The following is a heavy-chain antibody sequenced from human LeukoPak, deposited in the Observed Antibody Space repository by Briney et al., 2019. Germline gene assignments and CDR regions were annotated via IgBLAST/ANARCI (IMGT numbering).Heavy chain of an antibody. CDR3: ARTVGDGSGSYLYYYYYMDV. V-gene: IGHV4-4*07. J-gene: IGHJ6*03. D-gene: IGHD3-10*01. CDR1: GGSISSYY. Sequence: VKPSETLSLTCTVSGGSISSYYWSWIRQPAGKGLEWIGRIYTSGSTNYNPSLKSRVTMSVDTSKNQFSLKLSSATAADTAVYYCARTVGDGSGSYLYYYYYMDVWGKGTTVTVSS. CDR2: IYTSGST.